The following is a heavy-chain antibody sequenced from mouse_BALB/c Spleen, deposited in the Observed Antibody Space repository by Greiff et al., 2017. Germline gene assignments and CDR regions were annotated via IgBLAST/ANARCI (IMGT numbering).Heavy chain of an antibody. Sequence: DVQLVESGGGLVQPGGSRKLSCAASGFTFSDYGMAWVRQAPGKGPEWVAFISNLAYSIYYADTVTGRFTISRENAKNTLYLEMSSLRSEDTAMYYCARDRPRYFDVWGAGTTVTVSS. CDR1: GFTFSDYG. CDR2: ISNLAYSI. CDR3: ARDRPRYFDV. V-gene: IGHV5-15*02. J-gene: IGHJ1*01.